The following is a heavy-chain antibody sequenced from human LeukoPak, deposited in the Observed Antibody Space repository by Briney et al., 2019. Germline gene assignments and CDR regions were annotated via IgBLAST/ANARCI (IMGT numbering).Heavy chain of an antibody. J-gene: IGHJ4*02. CDR1: GFTFSSYA. CDR3: AKDAVLRGSYYATAG. Sequence: PGGSLTLSCAASGFTFSSYAMSWVRQAPGKGLEWVSAISGSDGSTYYADSVKGRFTISRDNSKNTLYLQMNSLRAEDTAVYYCAKDAVLRGSYYATAGWGQGTLVTVSS. D-gene: IGHD1-26*01. CDR2: ISGSDGST. V-gene: IGHV3-23*01.